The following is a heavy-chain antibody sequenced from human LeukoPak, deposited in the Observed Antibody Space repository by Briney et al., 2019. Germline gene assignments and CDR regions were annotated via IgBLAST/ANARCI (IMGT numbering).Heavy chain of an antibody. Sequence: PGGSLRLSCTASGFTFGDYAMSWVRQAPGKGLEWVGFIRSKAYGGTTEYAASVKGRFTISRDDSKSIAYLQMNSLKTEDTAVYYCTREGYDFWSGYYYYFDYWGQGTLVTVSS. J-gene: IGHJ4*02. CDR1: GFTFGDYA. D-gene: IGHD3-3*01. V-gene: IGHV3-49*04. CDR2: IRSKAYGGTT. CDR3: TREGYDFWSGYYYYFDY.